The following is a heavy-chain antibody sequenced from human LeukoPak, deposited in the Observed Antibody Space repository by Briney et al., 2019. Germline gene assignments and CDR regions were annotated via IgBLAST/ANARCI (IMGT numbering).Heavy chain of an antibody. CDR1: GXTFSSYA. V-gene: IGHV3-64*01. Sequence: GGSLRLSCAASGXTFSSYAMHWVRQAPGKGLEYVSAISSNGGSTYYANSVKGRFTISRDNSKNTLYLQMGSLRAEDTAVYYCARDPRIAAAGAFDIWGQGRMVTVSS. D-gene: IGHD6-13*01. J-gene: IGHJ3*02. CDR2: ISSNGGST. CDR3: ARDPRIAAAGAFDI.